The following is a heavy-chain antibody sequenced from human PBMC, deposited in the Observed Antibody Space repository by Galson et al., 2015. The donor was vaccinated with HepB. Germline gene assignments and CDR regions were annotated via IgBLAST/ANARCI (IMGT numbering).Heavy chain of an antibody. Sequence: SLRLSCAASGFTFSSYAMHWVRQAPGKGLEWVAVISYDGSNKYYADSVKGRFTISRDNSKNTLYLQMNSLRAEDTAVYYCARAAITSYYFDYWGQGTLVTVSS. CDR2: ISYDGSNK. CDR3: ARAAITSYYFDY. J-gene: IGHJ4*02. CDR1: GFTFSSYA. V-gene: IGHV3-30-3*01.